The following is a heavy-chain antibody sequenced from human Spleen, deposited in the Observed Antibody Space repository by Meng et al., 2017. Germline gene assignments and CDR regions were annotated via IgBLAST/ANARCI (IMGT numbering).Heavy chain of an antibody. CDR3: ATDAARMRSVFGMDV. V-gene: IGHV1-3*01. CDR1: GYTFTSYA. D-gene: IGHD2-15*01. CDR2: INVGTGHT. Sequence: ASVKVSCKASGYTFTSYALKWVRQAPGQGLEWMGWINVGTGHTKYSQKFQDRVTITAATSARTYMELSSVTSDDTAVYYCATDAARMRSVFGMDVWGQGTTVTVSS. J-gene: IGHJ6*02.